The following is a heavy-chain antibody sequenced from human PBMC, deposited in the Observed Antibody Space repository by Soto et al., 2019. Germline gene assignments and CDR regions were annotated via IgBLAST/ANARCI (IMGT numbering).Heavy chain of an antibody. Sequence: GASVKVSCKASGGTFSSYAFNWVRQAPGQGLEWMGGIIPIFGTANYAQKFQGRVTITADESTSTAYMELSSLRSEDTAVYYCAREVAAGYYFDYWGQGTLVTVSS. D-gene: IGHD6-13*01. CDR1: GGTFSSYA. CDR3: AREVAAGYYFDY. J-gene: IGHJ4*02. CDR2: IIPIFGTA. V-gene: IGHV1-69*13.